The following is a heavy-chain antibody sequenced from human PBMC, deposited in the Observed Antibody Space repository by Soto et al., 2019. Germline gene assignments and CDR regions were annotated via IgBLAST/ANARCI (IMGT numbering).Heavy chain of an antibody. CDR3: ARPGSEGYFDY. CDR2: IWYDGSNK. V-gene: IGHV3-33*01. J-gene: IGHJ4*02. CDR1: GFTFSSYG. Sequence: PGGSLRLSCAASGFTFSSYGMHWFRQAPGKGLEWVAVIWYDGSNKYYADSVKGRFTISRDNSKNTLYLQMNSLRAEDTAVYYCARPGSEGYFDYWGQGTLVTVSS.